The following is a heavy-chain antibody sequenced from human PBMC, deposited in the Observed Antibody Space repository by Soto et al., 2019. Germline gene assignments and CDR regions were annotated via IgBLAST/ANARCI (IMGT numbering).Heavy chain of an antibody. J-gene: IGHJ4*02. CDR3: ARGEYDSSIGGYFDS. CDR2: IFYSGST. D-gene: IGHD3-22*01. Sequence: SETLSLTCTVSGGSISGYYWSWIRQPPGKGLEWIGYIFYSGSTKYNLSLRSRVTISLDTSNNQFSLKLSSVTAADTAMYYCARGEYDSSIGGYFDSWGQGTLVTAPQ. CDR1: GGSISGYY. V-gene: IGHV4-59*01.